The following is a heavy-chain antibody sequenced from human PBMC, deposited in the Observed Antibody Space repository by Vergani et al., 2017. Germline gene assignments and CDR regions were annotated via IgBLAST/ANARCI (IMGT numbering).Heavy chain of an antibody. V-gene: IGHV1-69*01. CDR2: IIPIFGTA. D-gene: IGHD6-13*01. CDR1: GGTFSSYA. CDR3: ARHIAAARASYWYFDL. J-gene: IGHJ2*01. Sequence: QVQLVQSGAEVKKPGSSVKVSCKASGGTFSSYAISWVRQAPGQGLEWMGGIIPIFGTANYAQKFQGRVTITADESTSTAYMALRSLRSDDTAVYYCARHIAAARASYWYFDLWGRGTLVTVSS.